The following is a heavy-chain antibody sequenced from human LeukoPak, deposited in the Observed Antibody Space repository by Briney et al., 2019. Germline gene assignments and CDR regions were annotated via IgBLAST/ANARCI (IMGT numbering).Heavy chain of an antibody. J-gene: IGHJ4*02. Sequence: ASVKVSCKTSGYNFISYGINWVRQAPGQGLEWMGWISVYNGNTNYAQKLQGRITLATDASTGTVYMELRSLGSDDTAVYYCAREGVAVAGLDYWGQGILVTVSS. CDR2: ISVYNGNT. V-gene: IGHV1-18*01. D-gene: IGHD6-19*01. CDR3: AREGVAVAGLDY. CDR1: GYNFISYG.